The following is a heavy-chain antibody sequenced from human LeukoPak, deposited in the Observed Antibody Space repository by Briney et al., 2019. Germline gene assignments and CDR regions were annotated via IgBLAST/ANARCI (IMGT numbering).Heavy chain of an antibody. V-gene: IGHV3-30*02. CDR1: GFSFNNYG. Sequence: PGGSLRLSCAASGFSFNNYGIHWVRQAPGKGLEWVTFMQYDGSDKFYADSVKGRFTISRDNSKNTLYLQMNSLRAEDTAVYYCAAVNLLNSGYSSSWGVGHLDYWGQGTLVTVSS. CDR2: MQYDGSDK. CDR3: AAVNLLNSGYSSSWGVGHLDY. J-gene: IGHJ4*02. D-gene: IGHD6-13*01.